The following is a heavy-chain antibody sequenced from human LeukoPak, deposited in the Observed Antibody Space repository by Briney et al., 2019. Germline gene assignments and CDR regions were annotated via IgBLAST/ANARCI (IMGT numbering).Heavy chain of an antibody. V-gene: IGHV3-30*04. CDR1: GFTFSSHA. CDR3: AKDMGYCSSATCYGLDY. CDR2: ISSDGSYK. D-gene: IGHD2-2*01. Sequence: GGSLRLSCAASGFTFSSHALHWVRQAPGKGLEWVAVISSDGSYKYYADSVKGRFTISRDNSKNTLFLQMNSLRAEDTAIYYCAKDMGYCSSATCYGLDYWGQGTLVTVSS. J-gene: IGHJ4*02.